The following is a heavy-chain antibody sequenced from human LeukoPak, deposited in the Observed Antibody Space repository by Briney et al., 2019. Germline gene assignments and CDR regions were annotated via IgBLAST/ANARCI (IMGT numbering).Heavy chain of an antibody. CDR2: ISYSSTYI. J-gene: IGHJ4*02. D-gene: IGHD1-26*01. Sequence: GGSLRLSCAASGFTFSTYFMNWVRQAPGRGLEWVSSISYSSTYIYYADSVKGRFTVSRDNAKNSLYLQMNTLRAEDTAVYYCARDLGGSYCLWGQGTLVTVSS. CDR1: GFTFSTYF. V-gene: IGHV3-21*01. CDR3: ARDLGGSYCL.